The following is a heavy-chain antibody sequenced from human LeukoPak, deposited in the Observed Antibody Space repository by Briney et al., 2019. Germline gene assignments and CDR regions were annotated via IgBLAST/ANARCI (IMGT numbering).Heavy chain of an antibody. Sequence: SQTLSLTCAISGDSVSSNTAAWTWIRQSTSRGLEWLGRTYYRSKWYNEYAVSVKSRITINPDTSKNQFSLQLNSVTPEDTAVYYCARDLNLRLDFWGLGTLVTVSS. D-gene: IGHD6-25*01. CDR2: TYYRSKWYN. CDR1: GDSVSSNTAA. V-gene: IGHV6-1*01. CDR3: ARDLNLRLDF. J-gene: IGHJ4*02.